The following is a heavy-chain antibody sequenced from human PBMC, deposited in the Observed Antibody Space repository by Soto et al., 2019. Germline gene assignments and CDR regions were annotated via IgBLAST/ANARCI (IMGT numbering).Heavy chain of an antibody. D-gene: IGHD3-16*02. V-gene: IGHV1-18*01. CDR3: ARDKTQYDYIWGSYRMINWFDP. J-gene: IGHJ5*02. CDR1: GYTFTSYG. CDR2: ISAYNGNT. Sequence: ALVKVSCKASGYTFTSYGISWVRQAPGQGLEWMGWISAYNGNTNYAQKLQGRVTMTTDTSTSTAYMELRSLRSDDTAVYYCARDKTQYDYIWGSYRMINWFDPWGQGTLVTVSS.